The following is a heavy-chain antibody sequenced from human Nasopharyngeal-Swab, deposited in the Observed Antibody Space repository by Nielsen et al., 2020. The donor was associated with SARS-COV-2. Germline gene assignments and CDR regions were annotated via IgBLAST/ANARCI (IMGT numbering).Heavy chain of an antibody. D-gene: IGHD6-6*01. Sequence: GESLKISCKGSGYSFTSYWIGWVRQMPGKGPEWMGISNPSDSDSRYSPSFEGHVTISADRSTSTTYLQWSSLKASDSAIYYCVRRDSRSSGVDLWGQGTRVTVSS. V-gene: IGHV5-51*01. CDR3: VRRDSRSSGVDL. CDR1: GYSFTSYW. J-gene: IGHJ5*02. CDR2: SNPSDSDS.